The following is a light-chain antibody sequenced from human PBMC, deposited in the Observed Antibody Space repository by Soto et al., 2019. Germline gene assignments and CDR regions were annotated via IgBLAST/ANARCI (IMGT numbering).Light chain of an antibody. Sequence: QAVLTQSPSTSATPGQGVSISCSGGGSNIGTFYVSWYQHVPGTAPRLLIYDNYKRPSGIPDRFSGSTSGTSATLAIAGLQTGDEADYYCDSWDNSLSVVLFGGGTKLTVL. J-gene: IGLJ2*01. CDR2: DNY. CDR1: GSNIGTFY. V-gene: IGLV1-51*01. CDR3: DSWDNSLSVVL.